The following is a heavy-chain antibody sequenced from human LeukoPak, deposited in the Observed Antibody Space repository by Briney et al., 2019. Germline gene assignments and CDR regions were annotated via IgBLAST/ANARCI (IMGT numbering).Heavy chain of an antibody. CDR3: AREFCSSNSCYLEY. CDR2: ISSSSSYI. Sequence: PGGSLRLSCAASGFTFSNYRMNWVRDAPGKGLEGVSSISSSSSYIYYAASVKGRLTISRDNAKNSLYLQMNSLRAEDTAVYYCAREFCSSNSCYLEYWGQGTLVTVSS. V-gene: IGHV3-21*01. D-gene: IGHD2-2*01. CDR1: GFTFSNYR. J-gene: IGHJ4*02.